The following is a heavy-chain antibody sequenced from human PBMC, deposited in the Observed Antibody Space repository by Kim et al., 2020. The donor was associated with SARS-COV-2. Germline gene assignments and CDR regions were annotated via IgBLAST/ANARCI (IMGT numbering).Heavy chain of an antibody. CDR2: IYYGGTT. CDR3: ATGGDSGY. Sequence: SETLSLTCAVSGGSIRSSNFFWGWIRQPPGKGLEWIASIYYGGTTYYNPSLKSRVTISIDTSKNQFSLNLRSVTAADTAIYYCATGGDSGYWGQGTLVTVSS. D-gene: IGHD2-21*02. J-gene: IGHJ4*02. CDR1: GGSIRSSNFF. V-gene: IGHV4-39*07.